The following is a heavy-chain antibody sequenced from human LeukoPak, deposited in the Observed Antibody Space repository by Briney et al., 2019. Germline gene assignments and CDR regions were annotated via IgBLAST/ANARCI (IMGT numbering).Heavy chain of an antibody. CDR2: ISYDGSNK. D-gene: IGHD2-8*02. J-gene: IGHJ6*02. Sequence: GGSLRLSCAASGFTFSSYGMHWVRQAPGMGLEWVAVISYDGSNKYYADSVKGRFTISRDNSKNMLYLQMNSLRAEDTAVYYCAKDLTGYYYGMDVWGQGTTVTVSS. CDR1: GFTFSSYG. CDR3: AKDLTGYYYGMDV. V-gene: IGHV3-30*18.